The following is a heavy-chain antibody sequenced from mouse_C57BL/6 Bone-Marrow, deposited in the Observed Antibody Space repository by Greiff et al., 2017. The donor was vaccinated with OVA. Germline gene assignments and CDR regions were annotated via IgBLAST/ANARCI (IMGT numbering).Heavy chain of an antibody. Sequence: QVQLQQPGAELVMPGASVKLSCKASGYTFTSYWMHWVKQRPGQGLEWIGEIDPSDSYTNYNQKFKGKSTLTVDKSSSTAYMQLSSLTSEDSAVYYCARSKCSTTEWAMDYWGQGTSVTVSS. J-gene: IGHJ4*01. V-gene: IGHV1-69*01. CDR2: IDPSDSYT. D-gene: IGHD1-1*01. CDR3: ARSKCSTTEWAMDY. CDR1: GYTFTSYW.